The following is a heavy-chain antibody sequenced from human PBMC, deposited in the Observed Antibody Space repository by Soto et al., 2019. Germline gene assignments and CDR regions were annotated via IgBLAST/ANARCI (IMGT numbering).Heavy chain of an antibody. CDR3: ARYFDDAFDI. CDR2: IYYSGST. CDR1: GGSISSYY. V-gene: IGHV4-59*01. D-gene: IGHD3-9*01. Sequence: SETLSLTCTVSGGSISSYYWSWIRQPPGKGLEWIGYIYYSGSTNYNPSLKSRVTISVDTSKNQFSLKLSSVTAADTAVYYCARYFDDAFDIWGQGTTVTVSS. J-gene: IGHJ3*02.